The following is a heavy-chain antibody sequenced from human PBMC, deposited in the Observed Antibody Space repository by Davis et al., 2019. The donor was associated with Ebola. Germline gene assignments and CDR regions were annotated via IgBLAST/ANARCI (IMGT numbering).Heavy chain of an antibody. V-gene: IGHV3-7*04. Sequence: PGGSLRLSCAASGFTFSSYWMSWVRQAPGKGLEWVANIKQDGSKKYYVDSVKGRFTISRDNAKNSLYLQMNSLRAEDTAVYYCARGTYYYDSSGYYPFDYWGQGTLVTVSS. CDR2: IKQDGSKK. CDR1: GFTFSSYW. CDR3: ARGTYYYDSSGYYPFDY. D-gene: IGHD3-22*01. J-gene: IGHJ4*02.